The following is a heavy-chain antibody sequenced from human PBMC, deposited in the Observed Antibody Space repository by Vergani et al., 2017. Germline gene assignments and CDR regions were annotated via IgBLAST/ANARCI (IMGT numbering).Heavy chain of an antibody. CDR3: ARDVHPGRRNWYFDL. Sequence: QVQLVESGGGVVQPGRSLRLSCAASGFTFSSYGMHWVRQAPGKGLEWVAVISYDGSNKYYADSVKGRFTISRDNSKNTLYLQMNSLRAEDTAVYYCARDVHPGRRNWYFDLWGRGTLVTVSS. CDR1: GFTFSSYG. J-gene: IGHJ2*01. D-gene: IGHD1-14*01. V-gene: IGHV3-30*03. CDR2: ISYDGSNK.